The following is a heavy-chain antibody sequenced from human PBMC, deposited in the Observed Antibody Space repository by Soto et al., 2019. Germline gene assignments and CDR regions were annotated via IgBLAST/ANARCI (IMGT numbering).Heavy chain of an antibody. V-gene: IGHV3-72*01. CDR1: GFTFSNYY. D-gene: IGHD3-16*01. CDR3: TVWGLGNDFGAA. J-gene: IGHJ4*02. Sequence: EVQLVESGGGLVQPGGSLRLSCAASGFTFSNYYMDWVRQAPGKGLEWVGRSKNKADSYITEYAASVKGRFSISRDASKNSLYLQMNSVKTEDTAVYYCTVWGLGNDFGAAGGQGILVTVSS. CDR2: SKNKADSYIT.